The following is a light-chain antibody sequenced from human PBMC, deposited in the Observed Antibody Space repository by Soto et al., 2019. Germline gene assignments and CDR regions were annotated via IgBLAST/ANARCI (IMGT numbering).Light chain of an antibody. V-gene: IGKV3-20*01. Sequence: IVLTQSPGTLSLSPGERATLSCRASQTVSSSYLAWYQQKPGQAPRLLIYGASSRATGIPDRFSGSGSGRDFTLTISRLEPEDFAVYYCQRYGSSPPWTFGQGTKVDI. J-gene: IGKJ1*01. CDR2: GAS. CDR1: QTVSSSY. CDR3: QRYGSSPPWT.